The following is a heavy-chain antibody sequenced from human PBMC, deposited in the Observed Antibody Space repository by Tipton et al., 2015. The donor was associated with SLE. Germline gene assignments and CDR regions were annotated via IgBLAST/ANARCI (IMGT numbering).Heavy chain of an antibody. D-gene: IGHD6-19*01. J-gene: IGHJ4*02. CDR1: GDSISGYY. Sequence: TLSLTCSVSGDSISGYYWSWIRQPPGKGLEWIGNIYDSGRTKYNPSLKSRVNISIDTSKNQFSLKLSSVTAADTAVYYCARGRIAVAGNHFDYWGQGTLVTVSS. CDR2: IYDSGRT. CDR3: ARGRIAVAGNHFDY. V-gene: IGHV4-59*08.